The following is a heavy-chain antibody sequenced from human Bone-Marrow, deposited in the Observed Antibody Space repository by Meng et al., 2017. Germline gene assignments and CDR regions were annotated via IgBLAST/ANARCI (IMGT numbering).Heavy chain of an antibody. CDR3: AKQSGILTGYYSDYYYYGMDV. CDR1: GFTVSSNY. Sequence: GESLKISCTASGFTVSSNYMSWVRQAPGKGLEWVSVIYSGGSTYYADSVKGRFTISRDNSKNTLYLQMNGLRAEDTAVYYCAKQSGILTGYYSDYYYYGMDVWGQGTTVTVSS. D-gene: IGHD3-9*01. CDR2: IYSGGST. V-gene: IGHV3-66*04. J-gene: IGHJ6*02.